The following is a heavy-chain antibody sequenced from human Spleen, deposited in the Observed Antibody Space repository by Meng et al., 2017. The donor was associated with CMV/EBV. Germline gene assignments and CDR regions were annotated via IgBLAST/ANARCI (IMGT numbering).Heavy chain of an antibody. J-gene: IGHJ5*02. CDR2: ISAYNGNT. CDR1: GYTFNNYD. D-gene: IGHD6-19*01. V-gene: IGHV1-18*01. Sequence: ASVKVSCKASGYTFNNYDINWVRQATGQGLEWMGWISAYNGNTNYAQKLQGRVTMTTDTSTSTAYMELRSLRPDDTAVYYCARDTLAVAATSWFDPWGQGTLVTVSS. CDR3: ARDTLAVAATSWFDP.